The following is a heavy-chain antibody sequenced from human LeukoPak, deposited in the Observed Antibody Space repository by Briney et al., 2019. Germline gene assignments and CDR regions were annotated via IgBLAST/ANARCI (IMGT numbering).Heavy chain of an antibody. CDR2: INAGNGNT. CDR3: ARDRYRSGGSCHDAFDI. J-gene: IGHJ3*02. Sequence: ASVKVSCKASGYTFTSYAMHWVRQAPGQRLEWMGWINAGNGNTKYSQKFQGRVTITRDTSASTAYMELSSLRSEDTAVYYCARDRYRSGGSCHDAFDIWGQGTMVTVSS. V-gene: IGHV1-3*01. D-gene: IGHD2-15*01. CDR1: GYTFTSYA.